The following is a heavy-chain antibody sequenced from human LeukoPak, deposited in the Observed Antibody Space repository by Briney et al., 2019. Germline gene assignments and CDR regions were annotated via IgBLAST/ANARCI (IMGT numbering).Heavy chain of an antibody. CDR1: GYTFTGYY. J-gene: IGHJ3*02. V-gene: IGHV1-2*02. CDR2: INPNSGGT. CDR3: ARARPLVAEQEDAFDI. Sequence: ASVKVSCKASGYTFTGYYMHWVRQAPGRGLEWMGWINPNSGGTNYAQKFQGRVTMTRDTSISTAYMELSRLRSDDTAVYYCARARPLVAEQEDAFDIWGQGTMVTVSS. D-gene: IGHD5-12*01.